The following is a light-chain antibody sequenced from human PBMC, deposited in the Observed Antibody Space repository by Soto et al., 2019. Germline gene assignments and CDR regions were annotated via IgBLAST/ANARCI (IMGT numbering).Light chain of an antibody. J-gene: IGLJ3*02. CDR1: SGHNSYA. Sequence: QLVLTQPPSASASLGASVKLTCTLSSGHNSYAIAWHQQQPEKGPRYLMKLNSDGSHSKGDGIPDRFSGSGSGAERYLTIPGLQSADAADYYGQTWSTDIRVFGGGTKLTVL. CDR2: LNSDGSH. V-gene: IGLV4-69*01. CDR3: QTWSTDIRV.